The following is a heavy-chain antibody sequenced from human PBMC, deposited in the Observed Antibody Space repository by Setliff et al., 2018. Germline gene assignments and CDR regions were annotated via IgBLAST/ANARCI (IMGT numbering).Heavy chain of an antibody. CDR2: INYSGIT. V-gene: IGHV4-39*07. D-gene: IGHD3-10*01. CDR1: GDSISSSSYY. CDR3: ARGYYYGSGTDY. Sequence: SETLSLTCSVSGDSISSSSYYWGWIRQPPGKGLEWIGSINYSGITYYSPSLKSRVTISVDTSKNQFSLKLSSVTAADTAVYYCARGYYYGSGTDYWGQGTLVTVSS. J-gene: IGHJ4*02.